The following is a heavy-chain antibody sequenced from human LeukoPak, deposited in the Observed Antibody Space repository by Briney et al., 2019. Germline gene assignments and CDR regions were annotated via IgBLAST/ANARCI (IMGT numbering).Heavy chain of an antibody. J-gene: IGHJ6*03. CDR1: GYTFTSYD. CDR3: ARGRLERRRRNYYYYYMDV. D-gene: IGHD1-1*01. CDR2: MNPNSGNT. Sequence: ASVKVSCKASGYTFTSYDINWVRQATGQGLEWMGWMNPNSGNTGYAQKFQGRVTITRNTSISTAYMKLSSLRSEDTAVYYCARGRLERRRRNYYYYYMDVWGKGTTVTVSS. V-gene: IGHV1-8*03.